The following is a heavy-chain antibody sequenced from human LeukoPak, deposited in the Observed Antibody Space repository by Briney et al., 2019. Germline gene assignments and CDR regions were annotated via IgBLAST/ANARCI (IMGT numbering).Heavy chain of an antibody. V-gene: IGHV5-51*01. CDR1: GYSFTSYW. CDR3: AKRRDGYNDAFDI. CDR2: IYPGGSDT. J-gene: IGHJ3*02. D-gene: IGHD5-24*01. Sequence: GESLKISRQGSGYSFTSYWIGWVRQMPGKGLEWMGIIYPGGSDTRYSPSFQGQVTISADKSISTAYLQWSSLKASDTAMYYCAKRRDGYNDAFDIWGQGTMVTVSS.